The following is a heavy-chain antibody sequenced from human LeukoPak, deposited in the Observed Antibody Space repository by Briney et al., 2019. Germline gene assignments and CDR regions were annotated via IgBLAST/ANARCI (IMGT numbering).Heavy chain of an antibody. CDR3: AKISGGSGWYFDL. D-gene: IGHD4-23*01. Sequence: GGSLRLSCAASGFTFSSYAMSWVRQAPGKGLEWVSAISGSGGSTYYADSVKGRCTISRDNPQNTVSLQMNSLRAEDTAVYYCAKISGGSGWYFDLWGLGTLVTVSS. CDR1: GFTFSSYA. V-gene: IGHV3-23*01. CDR2: ISGSGGST. J-gene: IGHJ2*01.